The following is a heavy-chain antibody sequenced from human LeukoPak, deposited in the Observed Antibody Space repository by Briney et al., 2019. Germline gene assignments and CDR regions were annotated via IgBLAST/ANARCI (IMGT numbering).Heavy chain of an antibody. D-gene: IGHD3-16*01. V-gene: IGHV3-23*01. CDR1: GFTFSRYE. CDR2: ISDSGGST. CDR3: AKDSRGGRFYVMDV. Sequence: GGSLRLSCAASGFTFSRYELNWVRQAPGKGLEWVSGISDSGGSTYYTDSVKGRFTISRDNSKNTLYLQMNSVRAEDTAVYYCAKDSRGGRFYVMDVWGQGTTVTVSS. J-gene: IGHJ6*02.